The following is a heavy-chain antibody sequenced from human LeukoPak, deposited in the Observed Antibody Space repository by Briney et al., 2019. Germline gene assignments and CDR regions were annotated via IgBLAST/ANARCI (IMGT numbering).Heavy chain of an antibody. CDR2: MNPNSGNT. J-gene: IGHJ6*03. Sequence: ASVKVSCKASGYTFTSYDINWVRQATGQGLEWMGWMNPNSGNTGYAQKFQSRVTITRNTSISTAYMELSSLRSEDTAVYYCARGLTVYYYYYMDVWGKGTTVTVSS. CDR3: ARGLTVYYYYYMDV. V-gene: IGHV1-8*03. CDR1: GYTFTSYD. D-gene: IGHD1-14*01.